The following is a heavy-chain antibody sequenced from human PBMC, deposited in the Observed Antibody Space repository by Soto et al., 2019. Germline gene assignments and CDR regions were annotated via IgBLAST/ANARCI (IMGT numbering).Heavy chain of an antibody. CDR2: INPSCGST. D-gene: IGHD3-3*01. J-gene: IGHJ6*02. CDR3: ARTLWSGDLGTEPNGMDV. Sequence: ASVNVSSKSSGSTFTSYYMQWVRQAPGQGLECMGIINPSCGSTIYAQKFQGRVTMTRDTSTSTVYMELSSLRSEDTAVYYCARTLWSGDLGTEPNGMDVCGQGTTVTVSS. CDR1: GSTFTSYY. V-gene: IGHV1-46*01.